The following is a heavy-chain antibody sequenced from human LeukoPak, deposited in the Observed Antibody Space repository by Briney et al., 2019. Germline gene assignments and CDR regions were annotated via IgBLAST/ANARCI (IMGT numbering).Heavy chain of an antibody. CDR2: IYYSGSSGST. D-gene: IGHD1/OR15-1a*01. CDR1: GGSISGYH. J-gene: IGHJ4*02. Sequence: PSETLSLTCSVSGGSISGYHWSWIRQPPGKGLEWIGQIYYSGSSGSTNYNPSLKSRVTISVDTSKNQFSLNLSSVTAADTAVYYCARWNSGGDYWGQGTLVTVSS. CDR3: ARWNSGGDY. V-gene: IGHV4-59*01.